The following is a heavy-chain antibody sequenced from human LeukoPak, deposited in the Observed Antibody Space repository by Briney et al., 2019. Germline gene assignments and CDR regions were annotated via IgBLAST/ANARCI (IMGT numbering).Heavy chain of an antibody. CDR2: ISSSSSTI. D-gene: IGHD1-26*01. J-gene: IGHJ5*02. Sequence: GGSLRLSCAASGFTFSSYSMNWARQAPGKGPEWVSYISSSSSTIYYADSVKGRFTISRDNAKNSLYLQMNSLRAEDTAVYYCARDSYRWFDPWGQGTLVTVSS. CDR3: ARDSYRWFDP. V-gene: IGHV3-48*04. CDR1: GFTFSSYS.